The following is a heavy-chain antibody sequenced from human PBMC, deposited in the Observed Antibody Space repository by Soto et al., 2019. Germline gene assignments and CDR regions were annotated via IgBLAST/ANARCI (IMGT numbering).Heavy chain of an antibody. CDR1: GFTFSDYA. J-gene: IGHJ4*02. CDR3: AKGRPGRSWLE. CDR2: TSDDGSKR. Sequence: QVQLVESGGGAVLAGMSLRLSCAGSGFTFSDYAMYWVRQAPGKGLEWVAVTSDDGSKRYYTESVKGRFTITRDNSKNALYLQMTSPRREDTAVYYCAKGRPGRSWLEWGQGTLV. V-gene: IGHV3-30*18. D-gene: IGHD6-19*01.